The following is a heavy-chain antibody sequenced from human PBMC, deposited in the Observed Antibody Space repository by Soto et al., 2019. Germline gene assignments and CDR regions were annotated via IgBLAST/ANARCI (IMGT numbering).Heavy chain of an antibody. Sequence: QVQLEQSGAEVKKPGPSVKVSCKASGGTLSDHGVAWLRQAPGQGLEWMGGTIPVFNTAKYAQKFKGRVTVTADKFTNIGYLKLRGLRPEETAFYFCARGVYGSGNYFTGASAFDIWGQGTMVIVSS. CDR1: GGTLSDHG. V-gene: IGHV1-69*06. CDR2: TIPVFNTA. J-gene: IGHJ3*02. CDR3: ARGVYGSGNYFTGASAFDI. D-gene: IGHD3-10*01.